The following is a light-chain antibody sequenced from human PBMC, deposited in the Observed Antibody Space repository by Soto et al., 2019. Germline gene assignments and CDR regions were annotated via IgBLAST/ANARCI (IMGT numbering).Light chain of an antibody. J-gene: IGLJ3*02. V-gene: IGLV2-8*01. CDR2: EVT. Sequence: XSALTQPPSASGSPGQSVTISCTGTSSDVGGYNYVSWYQQYPGRAPKLMIYEVTKRPSGVPDRFSGSKSGNTASLTVSGLQAEDEADYYCSSYAASNNFYFVFGGGTKVTVL. CDR3: SSYAASNNFYFV. CDR1: SSDVGGYNY.